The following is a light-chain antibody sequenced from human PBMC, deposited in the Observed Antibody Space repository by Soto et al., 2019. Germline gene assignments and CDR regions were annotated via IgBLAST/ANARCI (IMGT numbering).Light chain of an antibody. CDR1: QTVSSS. V-gene: IGKV3-11*01. Sequence: EIVLTQSPATLSSSPGERATLSCRASQTVSSSLAWYQQKPGQAPRLLIYEASNRATGIPARFSGSGSGADFTLTISSLEPEDFALYYCQQHINWPLTFXGGTKVDIK. CDR3: QQHINWPLT. J-gene: IGKJ4*01. CDR2: EAS.